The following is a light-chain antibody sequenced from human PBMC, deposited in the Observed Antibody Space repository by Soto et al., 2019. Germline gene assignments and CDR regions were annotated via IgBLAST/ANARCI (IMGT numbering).Light chain of an antibody. V-gene: IGKV1-12*01. Sequence: DIQMPQSPSSLSASIGDRVTITCRASQGIGVRLAWFQQKPGKAPQFLIQAASSLQSGVPSRFSGSGSGTEFILTINSLQPEDVAVYYCLQVNSFPRTFGQGTKVDIK. CDR3: LQVNSFPRT. J-gene: IGKJ1*01. CDR1: QGIGVR. CDR2: AAS.